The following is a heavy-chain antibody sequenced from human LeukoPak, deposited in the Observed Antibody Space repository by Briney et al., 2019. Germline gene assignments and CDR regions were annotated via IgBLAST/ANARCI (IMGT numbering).Heavy chain of an antibody. CDR3: ARFSGSYYAFDI. Sequence: ASVKLSCKASGYTFTSYGISRVRQATGQALEWMGWISAYNGNTNYAQKLQGRVTMTTDTSTSTAYMELRSLRSDDTAVYYCARFSGSYYAFDIWGQGTMVTVSS. V-gene: IGHV1-18*01. CDR2: ISAYNGNT. CDR1: GYTFTSYG. D-gene: IGHD1-26*01. J-gene: IGHJ3*02.